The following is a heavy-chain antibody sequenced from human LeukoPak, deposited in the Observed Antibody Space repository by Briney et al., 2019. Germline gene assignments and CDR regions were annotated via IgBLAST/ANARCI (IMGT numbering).Heavy chain of an antibody. J-gene: IGHJ4*02. D-gene: IGHD2-15*01. CDR2: IFPSGGEI. CDR3: ARRDIVVIVSASDY. CDR1: GFTFSTFA. V-gene: IGHV3-23*01. Sequence: PGGSLRLSCAASGFTFSTFAMIWVRQPPGKGLEWVSSIFPSGGEIHYADSVRGRFTISRDNSKSTLSLQMNSLRVDDTAVYYCARRDIVVIVSASDYWGQGTLVTVSS.